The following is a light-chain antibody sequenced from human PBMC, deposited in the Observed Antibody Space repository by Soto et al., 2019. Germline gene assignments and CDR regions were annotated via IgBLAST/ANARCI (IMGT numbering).Light chain of an antibody. Sequence: QSVLTHPASVSGSPGQSITISCTGTSSDVGGYNYVSWYQQHPVKAPKLMIYDVTNRPSGVSDRFSGSKSGNTASLTISGLQAEDEADYYCSSYTSSSTPYVFGTGTQLTVL. CDR2: DVT. CDR3: SSYTSSSTPYV. CDR1: SSDVGGYNY. J-gene: IGLJ1*01. V-gene: IGLV2-14*01.